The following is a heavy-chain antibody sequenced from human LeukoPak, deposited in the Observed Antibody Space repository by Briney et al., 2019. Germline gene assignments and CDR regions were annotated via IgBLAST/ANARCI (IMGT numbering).Heavy chain of an antibody. D-gene: IGHD2-15*01. CDR3: AKGDCSGGSCPGPLN. V-gene: IGHV3-23*01. Sequence: PGGSLRLSCAASGFTFSSYAMSWVRQAPGKGLEWVSAISGSGGSTYYADSVKGRLTISRDNSKNTLYLQMNSLRVEDTALYYCAKGDCSGGSCPGPLNWGQGTLVTVSS. CDR1: GFTFSSYA. CDR2: ISGSGGST. J-gene: IGHJ4*02.